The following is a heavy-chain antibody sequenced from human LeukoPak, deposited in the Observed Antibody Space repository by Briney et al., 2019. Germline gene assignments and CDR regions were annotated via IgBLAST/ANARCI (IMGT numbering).Heavy chain of an antibody. J-gene: IGHJ5*02. CDR1: GGSFSGYY. Sequence: SETLSLTCAVYGGSFSGYYWSWIRQPPGKGLEWIGEINHSGSTNYNPSLKSRVTISVDTSKNQFSLKLSSVTAADTAVYCCARVFGEKGNWFDPWGQGTLVTVSS. CDR3: ARVFGEKGNWFDP. CDR2: INHSGST. V-gene: IGHV4-34*01. D-gene: IGHD3-10*02.